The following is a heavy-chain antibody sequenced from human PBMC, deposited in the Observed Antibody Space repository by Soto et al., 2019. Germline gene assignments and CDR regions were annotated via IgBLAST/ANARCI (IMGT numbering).Heavy chain of an antibody. Sequence: SETLSLTCTVSGGSISSGGYYWSWIRQPPGKGLEWIGYIYYSGSTYYNPSLKSRVTISVDTSKNQFSLKLSSVTAADTAVYYWARENNYDDYDMDVWGQGTLVTVSS. CDR2: IYYSGST. CDR1: GGSISSGGYY. D-gene: IGHD4-4*01. J-gene: IGHJ6*02. V-gene: IGHV4-31*03. CDR3: ARENNYDDYDMDV.